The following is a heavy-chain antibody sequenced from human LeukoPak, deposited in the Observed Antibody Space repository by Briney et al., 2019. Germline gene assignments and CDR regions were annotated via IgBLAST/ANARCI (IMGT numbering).Heavy chain of an antibody. CDR3: TEGGTITWVEDY. Sequence: GGSLRLSCAASGFSFSNYWMSWVRQAPGKGLEWVANIKQDGSEKYYVDSVKGRFTIPRDNAKKSLYLQMNSLRDEDTAVYYCTEGGTITWVEDYWGQGTLVTVSS. J-gene: IGHJ4*02. CDR1: GFSFSNYW. V-gene: IGHV3-7*05. CDR2: IKQDGSEK. D-gene: IGHD3-16*01.